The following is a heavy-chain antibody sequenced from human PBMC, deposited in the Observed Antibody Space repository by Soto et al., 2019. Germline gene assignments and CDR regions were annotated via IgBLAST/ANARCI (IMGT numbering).Heavy chain of an antibody. V-gene: IGHV1-18*01. CDR2: ISAYNGNT. D-gene: IGHD3-22*01. CDR3: ARVPGESYYYYSSGYSDY. CDR1: GYTFTSYG. J-gene: IGHJ4*02. Sequence: ASVKVSCKASGYTFTSYGISWVRQAPGQGLEWMGWISAYNGNTNYAQKLQGRVTMTTDTSTSTAYMELRSLRSDDTAVYYCARVPGESYYYYSSGYSDYWGQGTLVTFSS.